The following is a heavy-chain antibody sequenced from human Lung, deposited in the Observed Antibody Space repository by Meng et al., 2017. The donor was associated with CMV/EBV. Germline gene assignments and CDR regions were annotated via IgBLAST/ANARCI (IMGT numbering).Heavy chain of an antibody. J-gene: IGHJ4*02. CDR2: IGHGGST. D-gene: IGHD3-3*01. CDR3: ARASLFGVVVMNYYFDS. V-gene: IGHV4-34*01. CDR1: GGSFSEYF. Sequence: SDTLSLXCAVYGGSFSEYFWNWSRQSPGKGLEWIGDIGHGGSTSYNPSLKGRVTISQDTSKNQFSLKLTSVTAADTAVYFCARASLFGVVVMNYYFDSWGQGXLVTVSS.